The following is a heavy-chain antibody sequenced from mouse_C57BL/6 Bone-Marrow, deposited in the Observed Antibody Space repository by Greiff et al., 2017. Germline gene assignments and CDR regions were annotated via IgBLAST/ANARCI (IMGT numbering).Heavy chain of an antibody. CDR1: GFNIKDDY. Sequence: VQLQQSGAELVRPGASVKLSCTASGFNIKDDYMHWVKQRPEQGLEWIGWIDPENGDTEYASKFQGKATITADTSSNTAYLQLSSLTSEDTAVYYCTTYDYDGAWFAYWGQGNLVTVSA. D-gene: IGHD2-4*01. V-gene: IGHV14-4*01. CDR3: TTYDYDGAWFAY. J-gene: IGHJ3*01. CDR2: IDPENGDT.